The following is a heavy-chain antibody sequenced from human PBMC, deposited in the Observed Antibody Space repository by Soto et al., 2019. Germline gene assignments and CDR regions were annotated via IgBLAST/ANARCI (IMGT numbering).Heavy chain of an antibody. Sequence: QVQLVQSGAEVKKPGASVKISCKTSGYTFTSYALHWVRQAPGQRLEWMGWINAGNGNTKYSQKFQGRVIITRDTSASTAYMELRSLRSEDTAVYYCARDSGGMDVWGKGTTVTVS. CDR1: GYTFTSYA. CDR3: ARDSGGMDV. V-gene: IGHV1-3*01. CDR2: INAGNGNT. J-gene: IGHJ6*04.